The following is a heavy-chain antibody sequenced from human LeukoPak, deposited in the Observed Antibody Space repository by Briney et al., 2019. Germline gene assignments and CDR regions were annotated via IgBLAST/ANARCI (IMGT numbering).Heavy chain of an antibody. Sequence: PSETLSLTCTVSGYSISSGYYWGWIRQPPGKGLEWIGSGSTYYNPSLKSRVTISVDTSKNQFSLKLSSVTAADTAVYYCARESRLGYSHTHGFDYWGQGTLVTVSS. V-gene: IGHV4-38-2*02. CDR2: SGST. D-gene: IGHD6-13*01. CDR3: ARESRLGYSHTHGFDY. CDR1: GYSISSGYY. J-gene: IGHJ4*02.